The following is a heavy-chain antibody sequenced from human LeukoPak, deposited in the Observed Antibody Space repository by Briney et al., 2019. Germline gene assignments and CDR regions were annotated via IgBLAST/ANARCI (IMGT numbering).Heavy chain of an antibody. CDR1: GGSISSYY. CDR2: IYYSGST. D-gene: IGHD3-22*01. V-gene: IGHV4-59*01. CDR3: ARSNYYDSSGSIWYFDL. Sequence: PSETLSLTCTVSGGSISSYYWSWIRQPPGKGLEWIGYIYYSGSTNYNPSLKSRVTISVDTPKNQFSLKLSSVTAADTAVYYCARSNYYDSSGSIWYFDLWGRGTLVTVSS. J-gene: IGHJ2*01.